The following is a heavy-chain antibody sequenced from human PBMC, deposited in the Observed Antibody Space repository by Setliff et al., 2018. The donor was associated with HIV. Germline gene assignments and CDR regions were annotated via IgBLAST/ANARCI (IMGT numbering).Heavy chain of an antibody. D-gene: IGHD3-22*01. J-gene: IGHJ1*01. Sequence: ASVKVSCKASGYKFTDYYIHWVRQAPGQGLEWMGRINPNINPLRGGGGTNFAQKFQVRDMSTSTVYMELSSLRSEDRAMYYCARDFYGTSGYPEGYFQHWGQGTLVTVSS. CDR2: INPNINPLRGGGGT. CDR3: ARDFYGTSGYPEGYFQH. CDR1: GYKFTDYY. V-gene: IGHV1-2*06.